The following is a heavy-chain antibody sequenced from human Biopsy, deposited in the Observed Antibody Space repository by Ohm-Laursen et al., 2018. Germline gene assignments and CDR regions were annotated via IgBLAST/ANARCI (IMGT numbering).Heavy chain of an antibody. CDR2: ISYNERT. D-gene: IGHD3-9*01. CDR1: GASVTTSGYF. Sequence: SETLSLTCSVSGASVTTSGYFWAWIRQRPGKGFEWIGYISYNERTHYNPSLTSRLAISFDTSNNRISLQLRSVSVADTAVYYCVREPKTGTAEAWYFDLWGRGSPVTVPS. V-gene: IGHV4-31*03. CDR3: VREPKTGTAEAWYFDL. J-gene: IGHJ2*01.